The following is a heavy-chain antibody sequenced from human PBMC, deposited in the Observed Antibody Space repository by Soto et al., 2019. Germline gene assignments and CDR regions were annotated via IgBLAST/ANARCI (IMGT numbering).Heavy chain of an antibody. D-gene: IGHD2-2*01. J-gene: IGHJ4*02. CDR2: ISGSGGST. CDR3: AKVSSPYCSSTSCYLDY. CDR1: GFTFSSYA. Sequence: EVQLLESGGGLVQPGGSLRLSCAASGFTFSSYAMSWVRQAPGKGLEWVSAISGSGGSTYYADSVKGRFTISRDNSKNTLYLQMNSLRAEDTAVYYCAKVSSPYCSSTSCYLDYWGQGTLVTVSS. V-gene: IGHV3-23*01.